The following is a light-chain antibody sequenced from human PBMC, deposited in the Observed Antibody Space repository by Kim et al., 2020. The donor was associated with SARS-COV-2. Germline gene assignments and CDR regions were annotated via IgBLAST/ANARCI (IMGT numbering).Light chain of an antibody. CDR1: QGIRNY. Sequence: IQMTQSPSSLSASVGDTVTITCRASQGIRNYLAWYQQKPGRAPKLLIYTASSLQTGVPSRFSGSGSGTDFTLTISSLQPEDYATYYCQEHNSNPPTFGQGTKVEIK. V-gene: IGKV1-17*01. CDR2: TAS. J-gene: IGKJ1*01. CDR3: QEHNSNPPT.